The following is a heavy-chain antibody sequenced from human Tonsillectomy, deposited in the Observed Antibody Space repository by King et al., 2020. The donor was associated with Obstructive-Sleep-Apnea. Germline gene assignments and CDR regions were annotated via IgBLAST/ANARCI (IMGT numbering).Heavy chain of an antibody. J-gene: IGHJ4*02. D-gene: IGHD6-13*01. CDR3: AKDAWTQQLNPSAVWEY. CDR2: IRYDGSNK. V-gene: IGHV3-30*02. Sequence: VQLVQSGGGVVQPGGSLRLSCAASGFTFSSYGLHWVRQAPGKGLEWVAFIRYDGSNKYYADSVKGRFTISRDNSKNTLYLQMNSLTPEDTAVFYCAKDAWTQQLNPSAVWEYWGQGTLVTVSS. CDR1: GFTFSSYG.